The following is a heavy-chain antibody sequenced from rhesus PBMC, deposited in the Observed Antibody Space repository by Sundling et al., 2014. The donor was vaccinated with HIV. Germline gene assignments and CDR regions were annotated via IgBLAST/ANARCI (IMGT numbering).Heavy chain of an antibody. V-gene: IGHV4S13*01. CDR1: GFSITSSYYY. CDR2: INGNSGST. Sequence: QVQLQESGPGLVKPSETLSLTCAVSGFSITSSYYYWSWIRQPPGKGLEWIGDINGNSGSTNYNPSLKSRVTISKDTSKNQFSLKLNSVTAADTAVYYCARDADRGVSFYPEYFEFWGQGALVTVSS. D-gene: IGHD3-34*01. J-gene: IGHJ1*01. CDR3: ARDADRGVSFYPEYFEF.